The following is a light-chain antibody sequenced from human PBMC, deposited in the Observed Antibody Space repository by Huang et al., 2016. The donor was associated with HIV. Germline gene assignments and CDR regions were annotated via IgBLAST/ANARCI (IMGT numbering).Light chain of an antibody. J-gene: IGKJ4*01. CDR3: MQGLT. CDR1: QSLLHGTGYKY. CDR2: LGS. V-gene: IGKV2-28*01. Sequence: DMVITQSPLSLPVTPGGPASISCKSSQSLLHGTGYKYLDWYVQKQGQSPQLLIYLGSNRAAGVPDRFSGSGSGTDFTLNISRVEAEDVGVYYCMQGLTFGGGTKVEIK.